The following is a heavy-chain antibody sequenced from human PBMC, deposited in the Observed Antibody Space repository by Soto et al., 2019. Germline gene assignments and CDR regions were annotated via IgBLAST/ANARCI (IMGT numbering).Heavy chain of an antibody. V-gene: IGHV4-59*08. CDR1: GSSISSHY. CDR3: AGGGSIVVATRRLMDV. Sequence: PSEPLSLTCTVSGSSISSHYWSWIRQAPGKGLEWIANIHYNGNTNYNPSLKSRVTISVDTSKNQFSLSVISVTAADTAVYYCAGGGSIVVATRRLMDVWGRGTTVTVSS. D-gene: IGHD3-22*01. J-gene: IGHJ6*03. CDR2: IHYNGNT.